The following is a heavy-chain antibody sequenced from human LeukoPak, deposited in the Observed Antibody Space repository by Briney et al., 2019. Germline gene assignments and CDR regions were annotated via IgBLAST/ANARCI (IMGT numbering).Heavy chain of an antibody. Sequence: SETLSLTCAVYGGSFSGYYWRWVRQPAGKGLEWLGEIKHRGSTNYNPSLKSRVTISVDTSKNQFSLKLSSVTAADTAVYYCARGGIAARGGYYYMDVWGKGTTVTVSS. CDR2: IKHRGST. CDR3: ARGGIAARGGYYYMDV. V-gene: IGHV4-34*01. CDR1: GGSFSGYY. J-gene: IGHJ6*03. D-gene: IGHD6-6*01.